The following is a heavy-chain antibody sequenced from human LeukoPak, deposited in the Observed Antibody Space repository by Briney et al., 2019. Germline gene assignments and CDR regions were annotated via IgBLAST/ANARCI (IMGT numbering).Heavy chain of an antibody. D-gene: IGHD3-22*01. CDR2: IYYSGST. J-gene: IGHJ5*02. V-gene: IGHV4-30-4*01. CDR1: GGSISSGDYY. CDR3: ARDTYYYDSSGYPNNWFDP. Sequence: LRLSCTVSGGSISSGDYYWSWIRQPPGKGLEWIGYIYYSGSTYYNPSLKSRVTISVDTSKNQFSLKLSSVTAADTAVYYCARDTYYYDSSGYPNNWFDPWGQGTLVTVSS.